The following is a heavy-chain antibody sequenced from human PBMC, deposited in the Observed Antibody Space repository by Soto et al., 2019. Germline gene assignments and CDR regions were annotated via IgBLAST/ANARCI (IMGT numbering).Heavy chain of an antibody. Sequence: EVQMVESGGGLVQPGGSLRLSCAASGFTFSTYRMYWVRQAPGKGLEWVANIKGDGSEKNYVDSVKGRFTISRDNAKNSLYLQMNSLRVEDTAVYYCASSLLRGQGTLVNVSS. CDR1: GFTFSTYR. CDR2: IKGDGSEK. J-gene: IGHJ4*02. V-gene: IGHV3-7*01. CDR3: ASSLL.